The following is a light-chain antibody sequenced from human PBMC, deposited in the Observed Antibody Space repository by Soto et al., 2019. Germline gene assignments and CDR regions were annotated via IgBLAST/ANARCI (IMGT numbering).Light chain of an antibody. Sequence: EIVMTQSPDTLSVSPGERATLSCRASQSVSSNLAWYQQKPGQAPRLLIYGASSRATGIPDRFSGSGSGANFTLAISSLQSEDFAVYFCQQYAYWPETFGQGTQGGYQ. CDR3: QQYAYWPET. J-gene: IGKJ1*01. CDR2: GAS. V-gene: IGKV3D-15*01. CDR1: QSVSSN.